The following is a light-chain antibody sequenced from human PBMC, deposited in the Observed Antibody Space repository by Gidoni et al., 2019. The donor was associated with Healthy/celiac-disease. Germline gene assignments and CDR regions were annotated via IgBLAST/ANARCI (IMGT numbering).Light chain of an antibody. CDR2: GAS. V-gene: IGKV3-15*01. CDR1: QSFSSN. CDR3: QQYNNWPLWT. Sequence: EIVMTQSPDTLSVSPGERATLSCRASQSFSSNLAWYQQKPGQAPRLLIYGASTRATGIPARFSGSGSVTEFTLTISSLQSEDFAVYYCQQYNNWPLWTFGQGTKVEIK. J-gene: IGKJ1*01.